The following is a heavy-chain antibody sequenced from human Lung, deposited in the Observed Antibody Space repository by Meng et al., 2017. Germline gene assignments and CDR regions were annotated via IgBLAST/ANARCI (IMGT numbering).Heavy chain of an antibody. V-gene: IGHV1-2*06. Sequence: QGQLGESGADVTQPGDSGNVSCLASGSTLPDYWIHWVRRAPGQGLEWMGRINPKSGDTHYAQRFQGRVTMTGDTSISTAYMELSGLRSDDTAMYYCARDEDISAAGKLFGDYWGQGTLVTVSS. CDR1: GSTLPDYW. CDR3: ARDEDISAAGKLFGDY. J-gene: IGHJ4*02. D-gene: IGHD6-13*01. CDR2: INPKSGDT.